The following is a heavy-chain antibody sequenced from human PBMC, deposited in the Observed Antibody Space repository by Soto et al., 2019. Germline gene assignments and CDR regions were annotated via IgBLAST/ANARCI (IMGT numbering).Heavy chain of an antibody. CDR1: GGSISSSSYY. CDR2: IYYSGST. CDR3: ARHFITMVRGVIINDWFDP. J-gene: IGHJ5*02. D-gene: IGHD3-10*01. V-gene: IGHV4-39*01. Sequence: SETLSLTCTVSGGSISSSSYYWGWIRQPPGKGLEWIGSIYYSGSTYYNPSLKSRVTISVDTSKNQFSLKLSSVTAADTAVYYCARHFITMVRGVIINDWFDPWGQGTLVTVSS.